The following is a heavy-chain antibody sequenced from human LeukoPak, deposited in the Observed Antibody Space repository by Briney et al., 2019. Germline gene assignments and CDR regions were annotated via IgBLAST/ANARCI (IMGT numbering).Heavy chain of an antibody. V-gene: IGHV3-64*05. D-gene: IGHD3-9*01. J-gene: IGHJ4*02. CDR1: GFTFSSYA. CDR2: IGPNGAST. CDR3: VKDLTGTWSFDY. Sequence: GGSLRLSCAASGFTFSSYAMSWVRQAPGKGPEYVSSIGPNGASTLYADSVKDRFTISRDNSRNALYVQLTSLRLEDTALYCVKDLTGTWSFDYWGQGTLVTVSS.